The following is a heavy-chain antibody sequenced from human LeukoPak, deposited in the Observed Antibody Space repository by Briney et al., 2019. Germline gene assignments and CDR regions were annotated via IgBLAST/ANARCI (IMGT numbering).Heavy chain of an antibody. CDR3: ARAAVGLSTRPFDY. Sequence: GGSLRLSCAASGFTFSSFAMIWARQAPGKGLEWVSAISGSGGTTFYADSVKGRFTISRDNSMNTLFLQMNSLRDEDTAVYYCARAAVGLSTRPFDYWGQGTLVTVSS. D-gene: IGHD2-2*01. CDR1: GFTFSSFA. CDR2: ISGSGGTT. J-gene: IGHJ4*02. V-gene: IGHV3-23*01.